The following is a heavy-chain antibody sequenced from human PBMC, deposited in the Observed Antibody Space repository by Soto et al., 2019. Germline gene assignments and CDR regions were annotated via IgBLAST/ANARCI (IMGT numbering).Heavy chain of an antibody. V-gene: IGHV4-59*12. J-gene: IGHJ4*02. CDR3: ARGVGYSYGYVLWYFDY. CDR2: IYYSGST. CDR1: GGSISSYY. D-gene: IGHD5-18*01. Sequence: PSETLSLTCTVSGGSISSYYWSWIRQPPGKGLEWIGYIYYSGSTNYNPSLKSRVTISVDTSKNQFSLKLSPVTAADTAVYYCARGVGYSYGYVLWYFDYWGQGTLVTVSS.